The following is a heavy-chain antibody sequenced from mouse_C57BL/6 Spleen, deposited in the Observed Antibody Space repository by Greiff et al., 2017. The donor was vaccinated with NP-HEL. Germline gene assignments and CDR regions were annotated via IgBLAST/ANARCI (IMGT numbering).Heavy chain of an antibody. D-gene: IGHD6-1*01. CDR3: TRRGWPLFAY. CDR1: GFTFSDAW. J-gene: IGHJ3*01. Sequence: EVKVEESGGGLVQPGGSMKLSCAASGFTFSDAWMDWVRQSPEKGLEWVAEIRNKANNHATYYAESVKGRFTISRDDSKSMVYLQMNSLRAEDTGIYYCTRRGWPLFAYWGQGTLVTVSA. V-gene: IGHV6-6*01. CDR2: IRNKANNHAT.